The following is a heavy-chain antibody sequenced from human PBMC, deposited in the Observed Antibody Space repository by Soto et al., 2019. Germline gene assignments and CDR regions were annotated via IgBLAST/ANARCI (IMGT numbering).Heavy chain of an antibody. J-gene: IGHJ4*02. V-gene: IGHV1-69*13. CDR2: IIPIFGTA. CDR3: ASRCSSTSCQGLNFDY. CDR1: GGTFSSYA. Sequence: SVKVSCKASGGTFSSYAISWVRQAPGQGLEWMGGIIPIFGTANYAQKFQGRVTITADESTSTAYMELSSLRSEDTAVYYCASRCSSTSCQGLNFDYWGQGTLVTRLL. D-gene: IGHD2-2*01.